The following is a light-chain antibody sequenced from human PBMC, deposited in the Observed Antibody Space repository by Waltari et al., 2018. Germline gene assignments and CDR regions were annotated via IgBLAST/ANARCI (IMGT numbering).Light chain of an antibody. CDR2: DNK. Sequence: QSVLTQPPSASGTPGQRVAISCSGSSSNIGSYTVKWYPQLPGTAPKLLIYDNKQRPSVVPDRFSGSKAGTSASLAISGLQSDDEADYYCATWDDSLDGPLFGTGTKVTVL. CDR3: ATWDDSLDGPL. CDR1: SSNIGSYT. V-gene: IGLV1-44*01. J-gene: IGLJ1*01.